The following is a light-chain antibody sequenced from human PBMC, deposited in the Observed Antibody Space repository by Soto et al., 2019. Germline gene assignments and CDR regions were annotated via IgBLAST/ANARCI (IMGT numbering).Light chain of an antibody. CDR3: QQYGSSRT. CDR2: GAS. CDR1: QTVSSSY. V-gene: IGKV3-20*01. Sequence: EIVLTQSPGTLSLSPGERATLSCRASQTVSSSYLAWYQQKPGQDPRLLIYGASSRATGIPDRFSGSGSGTDFTLTISRLEPEDFAVYYCQQYGSSRTFGQGTKVDIK. J-gene: IGKJ1*01.